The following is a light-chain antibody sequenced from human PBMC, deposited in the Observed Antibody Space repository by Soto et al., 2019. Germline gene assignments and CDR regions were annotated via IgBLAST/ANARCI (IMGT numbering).Light chain of an antibody. CDR1: SSNIGAGYD. Sequence: QPVLTQPPSVSGAPGQRVTISCTGSSSNIGAGYDVHWYQQLPGTAPKLLIYGNNNRPSGVPDRFSGSKSGTSASLAVTGLQAEDEADYYCQSYATGLSVLYVFGTGTKLTV. CDR3: QSYATGLSVLYV. V-gene: IGLV1-40*01. CDR2: GNN. J-gene: IGLJ1*01.